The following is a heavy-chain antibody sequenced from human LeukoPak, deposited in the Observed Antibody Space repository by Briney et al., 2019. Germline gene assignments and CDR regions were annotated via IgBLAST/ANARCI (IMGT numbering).Heavy chain of an antibody. D-gene: IGHD6-19*01. Sequence: KAGGSLRLSCAASGFTFSSYSMNWVRQAPGKGLEWVSSISSSSSYIYYADSVKGRFTISRDNAKNSLYLQMNSLRAEDTAVYYCARDCLSSGWLGNWFDPWGQGTLVTVSS. CDR1: GFTFSSYS. CDR2: ISSSSSYI. J-gene: IGHJ5*02. CDR3: ARDCLSSGWLGNWFDP. V-gene: IGHV3-21*01.